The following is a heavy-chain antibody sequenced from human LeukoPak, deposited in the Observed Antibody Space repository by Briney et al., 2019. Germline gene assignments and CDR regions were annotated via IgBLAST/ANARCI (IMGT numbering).Heavy chain of an antibody. D-gene: IGHD3-16*01. CDR1: GVTFSSYS. Sequence: NSGGSLRLSCAASGVTFSSYSMNWVRQAPGKGLEWVSSISSSSSYIYYADSVKGRFTISRDNAKNSLYLQMNSLRAEDTAVYYCARDWGYYYYYGMDVWGQGTTVTVSS. V-gene: IGHV3-21*01. CDR3: ARDWGYYYYYGMDV. CDR2: ISSSSSYI. J-gene: IGHJ6*02.